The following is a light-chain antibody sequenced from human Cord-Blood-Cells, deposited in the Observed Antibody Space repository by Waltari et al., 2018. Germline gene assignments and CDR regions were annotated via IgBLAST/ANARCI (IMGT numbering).Light chain of an antibody. Sequence: EIVLTQSPATLSLSPGERATPSCRASQSVSSYLAWDQQKPGQAPRLLIYDASNRATGIPARFSGSGSGTDFTLTISSLEPEDFAVYYCQQRSNWLTFGGGTKVEIK. V-gene: IGKV3-11*01. J-gene: IGKJ4*01. CDR3: QQRSNWLT. CDR2: DAS. CDR1: QSVSSY.